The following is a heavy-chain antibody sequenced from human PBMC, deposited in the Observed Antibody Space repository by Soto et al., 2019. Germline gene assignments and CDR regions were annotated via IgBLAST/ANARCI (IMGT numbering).Heavy chain of an antibody. CDR2: IYWHDDK. Sequence: SGPTLVNPTPDLTLTCTFSGFSLSTSGVGVNWIRQPPGKALECLALIYWHDDKRYSPSLKSRLTITKDTSKNQVVLTTTNMDPVDTATYYCAHRGGATVGLYYFDYWGQGALVTVSS. CDR3: AHRGGATVGLYYFDY. D-gene: IGHD3-16*01. J-gene: IGHJ4*02. CDR1: GFSLSTSGVG. V-gene: IGHV2-5*01.